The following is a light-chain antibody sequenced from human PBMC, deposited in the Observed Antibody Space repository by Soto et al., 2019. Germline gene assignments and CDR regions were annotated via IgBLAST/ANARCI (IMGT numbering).Light chain of an antibody. J-gene: IGKJ1*01. CDR3: ELYGSSPHP. V-gene: IGKV3-20*01. CDR2: DAS. Sequence: EIVLTQSPGTLSLSPGERATLSCRASQSVSSSYLAWYQQKPGQAPRLLIYDASSRGTGIPHRFSGSGSGTAFTLTISRLEPEDFAVYYCELYGSSPHPFGQGTKVEIK. CDR1: QSVSSSY.